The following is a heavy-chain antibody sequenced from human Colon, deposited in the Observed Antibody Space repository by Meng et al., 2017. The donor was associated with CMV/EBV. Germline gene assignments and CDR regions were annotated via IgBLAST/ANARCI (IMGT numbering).Heavy chain of an antibody. Sequence: SETLSLTCTVSGGSISTGGHYWSWIRQPPGKGLEWIGEINHSGSTNYNPSLKSRVTISVDTSKNQFSLKLSSVTAADTAVYYCARPGYWGQGTLVTVSS. J-gene: IGHJ4*02. V-gene: IGHV4-34*01. CDR2: INHSGST. CDR3: ARPGY. CDR1: GGSISTGGHY.